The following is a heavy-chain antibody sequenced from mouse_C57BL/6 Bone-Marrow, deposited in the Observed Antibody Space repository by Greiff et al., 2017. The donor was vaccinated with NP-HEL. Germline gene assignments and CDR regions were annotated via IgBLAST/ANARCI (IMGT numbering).Heavy chain of an antibody. Sequence: QVQLQQSGPGLVQPSQSLSITCTVSGFSLTSYGVHWVRQSPGKGLEWLGVIWSGGSTDYNAAFISRLSISKDNSKSQVFFKMNSLQADDTAIYYCARKGWGYLDVGGTGTTVTVSS. CDR1: GFSLTSYG. D-gene: IGHD2-3*01. J-gene: IGHJ1*03. V-gene: IGHV2-2*01. CDR3: ARKGWGYLDV. CDR2: IWSGGST.